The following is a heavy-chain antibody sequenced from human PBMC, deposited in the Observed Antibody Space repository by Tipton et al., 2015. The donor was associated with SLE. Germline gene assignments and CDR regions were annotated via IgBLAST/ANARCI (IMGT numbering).Heavy chain of an antibody. Sequence: TLSLTCTVSGGSISSYYWSWIRQPPGKGLEWIGYIYYSGSTNYNLSPKSRVTISVDTSKNQFSLKLSSVTAADTAVYYCARHVWWSGRTVAALYGMDVWGQGTTITVSS. D-gene: IGHD6-19*01. CDR2: IYYSGST. CDR3: ARHVWWSGRTVAALYGMDV. CDR1: GGSISSYY. V-gene: IGHV4-59*08. J-gene: IGHJ6*02.